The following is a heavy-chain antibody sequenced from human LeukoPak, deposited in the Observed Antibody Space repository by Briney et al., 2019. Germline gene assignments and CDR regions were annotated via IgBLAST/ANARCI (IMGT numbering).Heavy chain of an antibody. D-gene: IGHD3-3*01. J-gene: IGHJ5*02. CDR1: GYTFTSYY. Sequence: GASVKVSCKASGYTFTSYYMHWVRQAPGQGLEWMGIINPSGGSTSYAQKFQGRVTMTRDTSTSTVYMELSSLRSEDTAVYYCARDGERGFWSGYSPGWFDPWGQGTLVTVSS. CDR2: INPSGGST. CDR3: ARDGERGFWSGYSPGWFDP. V-gene: IGHV1-46*01.